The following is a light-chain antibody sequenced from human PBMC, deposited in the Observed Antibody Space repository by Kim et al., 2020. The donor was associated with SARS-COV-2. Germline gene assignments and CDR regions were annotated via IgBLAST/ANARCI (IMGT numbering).Light chain of an antibody. CDR2: QDS. CDR3: QAWDSSTYVV. CDR1: KLGDKY. Sequence: SSELTQPPSVSVSPGQTASITCSGDKLGDKYACWYQQKPGQSPVLVIYQDSKRPSGIPERFSGSNSGNTATLTISETQAMDEADYYCQAWDSSTYVVFGG. V-gene: IGLV3-1*01. J-gene: IGLJ2*01.